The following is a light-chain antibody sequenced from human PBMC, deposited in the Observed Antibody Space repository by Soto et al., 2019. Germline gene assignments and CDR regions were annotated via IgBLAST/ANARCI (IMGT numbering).Light chain of an antibody. CDR2: DVT. Sequence: QSVLTQPASVSGSPGQSITISCTGTSSDVGSYNLVSWYQQHPGKAPKLMIYDVTKRPSGVPDRFSGSKSGNSASLTISGLQAEDEADYYCSSYAGSYILGVFGGGTKVTVL. CDR3: SSYAGSYILGV. CDR1: SSDVGSYNL. V-gene: IGLV2-23*02. J-gene: IGLJ3*02.